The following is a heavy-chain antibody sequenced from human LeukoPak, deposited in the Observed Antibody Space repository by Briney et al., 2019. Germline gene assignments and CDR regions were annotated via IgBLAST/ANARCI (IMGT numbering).Heavy chain of an antibody. J-gene: IGHJ6*02. V-gene: IGHV4-34*01. CDR3: ARGRVSVTGYYFAMDV. CDR1: GKSFSGYY. Sequence: SETLSLTCTVYGKSFSGYYWTCIRQSPGKGLEWIGEINHSGSTNYNPSLKSRVSISIDTSKNHLSLKLNSVTAADTAVHYCARGRVSVTGYYFAMDVWGQGTTVTVSS. D-gene: IGHD2-21*02. CDR2: INHSGST.